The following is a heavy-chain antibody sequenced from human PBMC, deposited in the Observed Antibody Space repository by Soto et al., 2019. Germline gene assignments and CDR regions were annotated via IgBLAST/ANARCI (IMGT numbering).Heavy chain of an antibody. CDR1: GITISNYP. CDR3: VKDDGGYPSTAPH. Sequence: EVQLLESGGGLVQPGGSLRLSCAASGITISNYPMSWVRQAPGKGLDWVSGISGSGDRTYYADSAKGRFTISKDISRNSLSLQLGSLAVEATAVYFCVKDDGGYPSTAPHWGQGTLVTVSS. J-gene: IGHJ4*02. CDR2: ISGSGDRT. D-gene: IGHD3-22*01. V-gene: IGHV3-23*01.